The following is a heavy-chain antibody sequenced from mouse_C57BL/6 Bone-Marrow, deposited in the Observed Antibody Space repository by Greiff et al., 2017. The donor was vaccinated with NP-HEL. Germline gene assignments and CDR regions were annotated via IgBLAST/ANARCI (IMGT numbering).Heavy chain of an antibody. CDR1: GFTFSDYG. CDR3: ARRGTTVVAPYYYAMDY. J-gene: IGHJ4*01. V-gene: IGHV5-15*01. Sequence: EVQLVESGGGLVQPGGSLKLSCAASGFTFSDYGMAWVRQAPRKGPEWVAFISNLAYSIYYADTVTGRFTISRGNAKNTLYLEMSSLRSGDTAMYYCARRGTTVVAPYYYAMDYWGQGTSVTVSS. D-gene: IGHD1-1*01. CDR2: ISNLAYSI.